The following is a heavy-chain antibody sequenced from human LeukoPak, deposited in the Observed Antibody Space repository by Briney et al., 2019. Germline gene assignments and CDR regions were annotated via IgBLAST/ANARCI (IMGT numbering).Heavy chain of an antibody. Sequence: GGSLRLSCAASGFTFSSYAMSWVRQAPGKGLQWVSSLTGSGSNTYYADSVKGRFTISRDNSKNTLYLQINSLRAETTAVYYCAKFVGVNVNTCCDCWGQGTLVTVSS. J-gene: IGHJ4*02. CDR3: AKFVGVNVNTCCDC. V-gene: IGHV3-23*01. CDR1: GFTFSSYA. D-gene: IGHD1-26*01. CDR2: LTGSGSNT.